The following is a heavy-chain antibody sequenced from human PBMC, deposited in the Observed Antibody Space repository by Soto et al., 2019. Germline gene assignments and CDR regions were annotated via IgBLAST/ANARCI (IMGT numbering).Heavy chain of an antibody. J-gene: IGHJ4*02. CDR1: GGSISSGDYY. Sequence: SSETLSLTCTVSGGSISSGDYYWSWIRQPPGKGLEWIGYIYYSGSTYYNPSLKSRVTISVDTSKNQFSLKLSSVTAADTAVYYCARVGEIRSLLYRTGYFDYWGQGTLVTVS. CDR2: IYYSGST. D-gene: IGHD2-8*01. CDR3: ARVGEIRSLLYRTGYFDY. V-gene: IGHV4-30-4*01.